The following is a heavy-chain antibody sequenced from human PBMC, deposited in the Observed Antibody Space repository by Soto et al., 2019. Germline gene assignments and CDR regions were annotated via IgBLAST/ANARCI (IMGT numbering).Heavy chain of an antibody. V-gene: IGHV3-30-3*01. CDR3: ARDGIVATITPAAAPSADY. CDR2: ISYDGSNK. Sequence: QVQLVESGGGVVQPGRSLRLSCAASGFTFSSYAMHWVRQAPGKGLEWVAVISYDGSNKYYADSVKGRFTISRDNSKNTLYLQMNSLRAEDTAVYYCARDGIVATITPAAAPSADYWGQGTLVTVSS. CDR1: GFTFSSYA. J-gene: IGHJ4*02. D-gene: IGHD5-12*01.